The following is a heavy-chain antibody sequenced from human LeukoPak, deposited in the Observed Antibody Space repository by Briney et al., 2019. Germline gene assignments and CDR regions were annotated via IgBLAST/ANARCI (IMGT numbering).Heavy chain of an antibody. CDR2: IWDDGSNR. CDR3: ARERGSGSHYAIDI. D-gene: IGHD3-10*01. J-gene: IGHJ3*02. V-gene: IGHV3-33*01. Sequence: GRSLGLSCAASGFIFSTYGMHWVRQAPGKGLEWVAVIWDDGSNRNYADSGKGRFTISRDNSKNTVYLQMNSLRGEDTAVYYCARERGSGSHYAIDIWGQGTMVTVSS. CDR1: GFIFSTYG.